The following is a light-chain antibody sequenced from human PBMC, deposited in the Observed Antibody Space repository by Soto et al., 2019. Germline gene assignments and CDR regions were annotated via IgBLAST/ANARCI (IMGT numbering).Light chain of an antibody. CDR3: AAWDDSLNGYV. CDR1: SSNIGRNT. CDR2: SNN. J-gene: IGLJ1*01. V-gene: IGLV1-44*01. Sequence: QSVLTQPPSTSGTPGQRVTISCSGSSSNIGRNTVNWYQHLPGTAPKLLIYSNNQRPSGVPDRSSGSKSGTSASLAVSGLQSEDEADYYCAAWDDSLNGYVFGTGTKVTVL.